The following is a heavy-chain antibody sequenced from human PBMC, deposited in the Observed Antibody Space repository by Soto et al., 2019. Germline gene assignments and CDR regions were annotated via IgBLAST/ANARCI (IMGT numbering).Heavy chain of an antibody. D-gene: IGHD2-2*01. Sequence: EVQLVESGGGLVQPGRSLRLSCAASGFTFVDHGMHWVRQAPGQGLEWISGISWDGTYTGYADSVKGRFTISRDNAKKYLYLQMNSLRVEDTALYYCTKDEVYCSSISCKDAFDYWGLGTMVTVS. CDR3: TKDEVYCSSISCKDAFDY. CDR2: ISWDGTYT. J-gene: IGHJ3*01. CDR1: GFTFVDHG. V-gene: IGHV3-9*01.